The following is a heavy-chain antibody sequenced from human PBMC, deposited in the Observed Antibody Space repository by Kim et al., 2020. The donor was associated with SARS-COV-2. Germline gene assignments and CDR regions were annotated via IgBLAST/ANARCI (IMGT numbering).Heavy chain of an antibody. J-gene: IGHJ6*02. D-gene: IGHD5-18*01. CDR3: ARLSGYSYGYYYYYGMDV. V-gene: IGHV4-4*02. CDR2: IYHSGST. CDR1: GGSISSSNW. Sequence: SETLSLTCAVSGGSISSSNWWSWVRQPPGKGLEWIGEIYHSGSTNYNPSLKSRVTISVDKSKNQFSLKLSSVTAADTAVYYCARLSGYSYGYYYYYGMDVWGQGTTVTVSS.